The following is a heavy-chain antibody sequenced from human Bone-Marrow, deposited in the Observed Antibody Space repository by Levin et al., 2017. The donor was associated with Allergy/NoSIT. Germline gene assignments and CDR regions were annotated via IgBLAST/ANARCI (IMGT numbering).Heavy chain of an antibody. CDR3: ARVTVGATIRCGAFDI. J-gene: IGHJ3*02. D-gene: IGHD1-26*01. Sequence: TLSLTCPVSGGSISSGGYYWSWIRQHPGKGLEWIGYIYYSGSTYYNPSLKSRVTISVDTSKNQFSLKLSSVTAADTAVYYCARVTVGATIRCGAFDIWGQGTMVTVSS. CDR2: IYYSGST. CDR1: GGSISSGGYY. V-gene: IGHV4-31*03.